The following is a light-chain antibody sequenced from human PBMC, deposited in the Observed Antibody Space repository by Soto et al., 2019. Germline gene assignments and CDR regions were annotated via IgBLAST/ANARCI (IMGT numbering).Light chain of an antibody. CDR3: QEDNEWPPT. Sequence: ETVMTQSPATLSVSPGERATLSCGASQSVSTNLAWYQQEPGQVPRLLIYGASTRASDIPARFSVCGSGTEFTLTISSLQSEDGAVYYCQEDNEWPPTFGGGTKVEIE. CDR2: GAS. CDR1: QSVSTN. V-gene: IGKV3-15*01. J-gene: IGKJ4*01.